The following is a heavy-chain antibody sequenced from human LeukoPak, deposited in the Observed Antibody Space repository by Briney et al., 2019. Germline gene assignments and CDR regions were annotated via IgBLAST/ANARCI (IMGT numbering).Heavy chain of an antibody. V-gene: IGHV4-59*01. CDR3: ARGLYPYYWYFDL. Sequence: KPSETLSLTCTVSGGPISSYYWSWIRQPPGKGLEWIGYIYYSGSTNYNPSLKSRVTISVDTSKNQFSLKLSSVTAADTAVYYCARGLYPYYWYFDLWGRGTLSLSPQ. CDR1: GGPISSYY. D-gene: IGHD2-2*02. J-gene: IGHJ2*01. CDR2: IYYSGST.